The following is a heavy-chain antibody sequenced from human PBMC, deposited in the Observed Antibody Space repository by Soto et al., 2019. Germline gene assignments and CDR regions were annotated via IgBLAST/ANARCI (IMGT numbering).Heavy chain of an antibody. D-gene: IGHD5-18*01. Sequence: PGGSLRLSCAASGFTFSSYDMHWVRQATGKGLEWVSAIGTAGDTYYPGSVKGRFTISRENAKNSLYLQMNRLRAGDTAVYYCARGGYSYGFWFDPWGQGTLVTVSS. V-gene: IGHV3-13*01. J-gene: IGHJ5*02. CDR2: IGTAGDT. CDR3: ARGGYSYGFWFDP. CDR1: GFTFSSYD.